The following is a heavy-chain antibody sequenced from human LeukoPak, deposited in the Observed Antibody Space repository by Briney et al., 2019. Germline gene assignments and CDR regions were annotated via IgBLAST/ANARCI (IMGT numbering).Heavy chain of an antibody. CDR1: GFTFSSYG. J-gene: IGHJ5*02. D-gene: IGHD2-15*01. V-gene: IGHV3-30*02. Sequence: PGGSLRLSCAASGFTFSSYGMHWVRQAPGKGLEWVAFIRYTGSNKYYADSVKGRFTISRDNTKNTLYLQMNSLRADDTAVYYCARGCSGGSCYSGWFDPWGQGTLVTVSS. CDR3: ARGCSGGSCYSGWFDP. CDR2: IRYTGSNK.